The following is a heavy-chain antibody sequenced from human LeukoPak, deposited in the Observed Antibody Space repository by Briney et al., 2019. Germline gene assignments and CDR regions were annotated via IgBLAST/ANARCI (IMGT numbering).Heavy chain of an antibody. D-gene: IGHD2-2*01. CDR3: AKEHIVVVPAAIPHFDY. CDR2: ISGSGGST. V-gene: IGHV3-23*01. J-gene: IGHJ4*02. Sequence: PGGSLRLSCAASGFTFSSYAMSWVRQAPGKGLEWVSAISGSGGSTYYADSVKGRFTIYRDNSKNTLYLQMNSLRAEDTAVYYCAKEHIVVVPAAIPHFDYWGQGTLVTVSS. CDR1: GFTFSSYA.